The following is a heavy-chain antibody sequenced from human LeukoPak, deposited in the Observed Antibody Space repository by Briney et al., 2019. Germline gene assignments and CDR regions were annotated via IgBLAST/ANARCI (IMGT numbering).Heavy chain of an antibody. V-gene: IGHV3-11*01. Sequence: GGSLRLSCAASGFTFSDYYMSWIRQAPGKGLEGVSYISSSGSTIYYADSVKGRFTISRDNAKNSLYLQMNSLRAEDTAVYYCARDDSSSWFDYWGQGTLVTVSS. CDR1: GFTFSDYY. CDR2: ISSSGSTI. D-gene: IGHD6-13*01. J-gene: IGHJ4*02. CDR3: ARDDSSSWFDY.